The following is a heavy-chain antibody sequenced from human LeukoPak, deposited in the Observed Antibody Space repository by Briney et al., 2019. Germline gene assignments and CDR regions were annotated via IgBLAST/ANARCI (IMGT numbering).Heavy chain of an antibody. V-gene: IGHV3-64*01. Sequence: QSGGSLRLSCEASGFSFSSFAMHWVRQAPGKGLECVSGIGSHGGSKQYATSVTGRFIISRDNSKDTLYLQMGSLRTEDMGVYFCARVGVVVAAFDYWGKGALVTVSS. CDR3: ARVGVVVAAFDY. D-gene: IGHD2-15*01. CDR1: GFSFSSFA. CDR2: IGSHGGSK. J-gene: IGHJ4*02.